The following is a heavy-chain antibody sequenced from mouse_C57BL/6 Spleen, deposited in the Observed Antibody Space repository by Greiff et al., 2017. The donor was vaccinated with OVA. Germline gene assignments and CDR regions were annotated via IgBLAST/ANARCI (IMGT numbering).Heavy chain of an antibody. CDR2: ISDGGSYT. V-gene: IGHV5-4*01. Sequence: DVHLVESGGGLVKPGGSLKLSCAASGFTFSSYAMSWVRQTPEKRLEWVATISDGGSYTYYPDNVKGRFTISRDNAKNNLYLQMSHLKSEDTAMDYCAREGHYYDGFAYWGQGTLVTVSA. D-gene: IGHD2-4*01. J-gene: IGHJ3*01. CDR1: GFTFSSYA. CDR3: AREGHYYDGFAY.